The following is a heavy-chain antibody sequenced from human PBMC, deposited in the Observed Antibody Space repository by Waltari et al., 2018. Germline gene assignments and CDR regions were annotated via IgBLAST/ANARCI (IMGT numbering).Heavy chain of an antibody. CDR2: INRGRST. D-gene: IGHD6-6*01. Sequence: QVQLNQWGAGLLKPSETLSLTCAVYGGSFSGHYWRWLRQPPGKGLEWLGEINRGRSTNYNPSLNSRVTISLDTSKNQFSLKMNSVTAADTAVYYCARRSSSIPGASSDCWGQGSLVTVSS. V-gene: IGHV4-34*01. CDR3: ARRSSSIPGASSDC. J-gene: IGHJ4*02. CDR1: GGSFSGHY.